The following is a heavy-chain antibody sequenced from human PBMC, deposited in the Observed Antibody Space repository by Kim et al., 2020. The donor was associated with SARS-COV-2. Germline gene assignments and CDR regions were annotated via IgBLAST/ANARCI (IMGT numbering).Heavy chain of an antibody. V-gene: IGHV3-21*01. CDR1: GFTFSSYS. Sequence: GGSLRLSCAASGFTFSSYSMNWVRQAPGKGLEWVSSISSSSSYIYYADSVKGRFTISRDNAKNSLYLQMNSLRAEDTAVYYCARERDTTDYYYGMDVWGQGTTVTVSS. CDR2: ISSSSSYI. J-gene: IGHJ6*02. D-gene: IGHD4-17*01. CDR3: ARERDTTDYYYGMDV.